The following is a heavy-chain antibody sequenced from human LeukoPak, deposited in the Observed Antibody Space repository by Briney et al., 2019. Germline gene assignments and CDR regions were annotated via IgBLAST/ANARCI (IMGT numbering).Heavy chain of an antibody. CDR1: GYTFTSYG. CDR3: ARDPSSGLHEH. Sequence: GASVKVSCKASGYTFTSYGISWVRQAPGQGLEWMGWISAYNGNTNYAQKLQGRVTMTTDTSTSTAYVELRSLRSDDTAVYYCARDPSSGLHEHWGQGTLVTVSS. J-gene: IGHJ4*02. V-gene: IGHV1-18*01. D-gene: IGHD3-22*01. CDR2: ISAYNGNT.